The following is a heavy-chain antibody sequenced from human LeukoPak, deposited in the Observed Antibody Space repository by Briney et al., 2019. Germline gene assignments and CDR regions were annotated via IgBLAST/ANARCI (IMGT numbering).Heavy chain of an antibody. CDR3: AKASLNEYGPNYYYGMDV. J-gene: IGHJ6*02. CDR2: VSGGGGST. Sequence: PWGSLRLSCAASGFTFSSYAMSWVRQAPGKGLEWVSAVSGGGGSTDYADSVKGRFTISRDNSKNTVYLQMTSLRAVDTAVYYCAKASLNEYGPNYYYGMDVWGQGTTVTVSS. V-gene: IGHV3-23*01. CDR1: GFTFSSYA. D-gene: IGHD1-1*01.